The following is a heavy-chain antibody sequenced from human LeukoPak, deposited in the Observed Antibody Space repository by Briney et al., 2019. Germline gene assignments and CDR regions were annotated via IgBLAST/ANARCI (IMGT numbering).Heavy chain of an antibody. D-gene: IGHD6-13*01. CDR3: AREPSSSWFYYYYMDV. V-gene: IGHV3-30*01. CDR2: ISYDGSNK. Sequence: PGGSLRLSCAASGFTFSSYAMHSVREAPGKGLEWVAVISYDGSNKYYAVSVKGLFTISRDNSKNTLYLQLNSLRAEDTAVYYCAREPSSSWFYYYYMDVWGKGTTVTVSS. CDR1: GFTFSSYA. J-gene: IGHJ6*03.